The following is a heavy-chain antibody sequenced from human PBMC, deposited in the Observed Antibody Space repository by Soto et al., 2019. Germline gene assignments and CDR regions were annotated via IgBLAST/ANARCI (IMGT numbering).Heavy chain of an antibody. V-gene: IGHV3-66*01. D-gene: IGHD2-15*01. CDR3: ARDDVLCDGGRCYGIPLDV. CDR2: IQSGGTT. CDR1: GFTVSSKY. J-gene: IGHJ6*03. Sequence: EVQLVESGGGLVQPGGSLRLSCAASGFTVSSKYMTWVRQAPGKGLEWVSLIQSGGTTYYAASAKGRFTITRDTSENTLHLQMDRLRVEDTAAYYCARDDVLCDGGRCYGIPLDVWGKGTRVTVSS.